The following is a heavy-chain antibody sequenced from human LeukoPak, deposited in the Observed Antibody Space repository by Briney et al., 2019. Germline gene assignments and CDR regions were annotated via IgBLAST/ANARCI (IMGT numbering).Heavy chain of an antibody. CDR3: ARDRGSSGWSVDY. V-gene: IGHV3-30*04. Sequence: GRSLRLSCAASGFTFSSYAMHWVRQAPGKGLEWVAVISYDGRNKYYADPVKGRFTISRDNSKNTLYLQMNSLRAEDTAVYYCARDRGSSGWSVDYWGQGTLVTVSS. CDR1: GFTFSSYA. CDR2: ISYDGRNK. J-gene: IGHJ4*02. D-gene: IGHD6-19*01.